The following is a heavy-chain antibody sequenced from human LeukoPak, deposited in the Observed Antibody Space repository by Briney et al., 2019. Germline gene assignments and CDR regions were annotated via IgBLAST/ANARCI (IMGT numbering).Heavy chain of an antibody. V-gene: IGHV3-74*01. Sequence: GGSLRLSCAAPGFTFSSYWMHWVRQAPGKGLVWVSRINSDGSSTSYADSVKGRFTISRDNAKNTLNLQMNSLRAEDTAVYYCARVATSGYYYDYWGQGTLVTVSS. CDR1: GFTFSSYW. CDR3: ARVATSGYYYDY. D-gene: IGHD3-22*01. CDR2: INSDGSST. J-gene: IGHJ4*02.